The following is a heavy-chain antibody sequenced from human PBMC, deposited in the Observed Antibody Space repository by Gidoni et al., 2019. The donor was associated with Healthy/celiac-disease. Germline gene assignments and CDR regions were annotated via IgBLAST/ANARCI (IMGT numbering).Heavy chain of an antibody. CDR1: GGTFSSYA. J-gene: IGHJ2*01. CDR3: ARDPANHQLLDWYFDL. Sequence: QVQLVQSGAEVKKPGSSVKVSCKASGGTFSSYAISWVRQAPGQGLEWMGGIIPIFGTANYGQKFQGRVTITADESTSTAYMELSSLRSEDTVVYYCARDPANHQLLDWYFDLWGRGTLVTVSS. CDR2: IIPIFGTA. D-gene: IGHD2-2*01. V-gene: IGHV1-69*01.